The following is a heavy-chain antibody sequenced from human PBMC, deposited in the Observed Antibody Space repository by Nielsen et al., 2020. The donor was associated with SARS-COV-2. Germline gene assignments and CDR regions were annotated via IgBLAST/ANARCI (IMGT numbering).Heavy chain of an antibody. V-gene: IGHV5-10-1*01. CDR1: GYSFTSYW. J-gene: IGHJ5*02. D-gene: IGHD2-15*01. Sequence: GESLKISCKGSGYSFTSYWISWVRQMPGKGLEWMGRIDPSDSYTNYSPSFQGHVTISTDKSISTAYLQWSSLKASDTAMYYCARHRCSGGSCFLVGWFDTWGQGTLVTVSA. CDR2: IDPSDSYT. CDR3: ARHRCSGGSCFLVGWFDT.